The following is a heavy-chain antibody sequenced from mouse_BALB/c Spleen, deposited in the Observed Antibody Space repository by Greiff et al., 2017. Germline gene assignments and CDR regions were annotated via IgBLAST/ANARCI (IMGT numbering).Heavy chain of an antibody. CDR3: ARSVLGYYGSSGFDY. CDR2: INPNNGGT. Sequence: EVQLQQSGPELVKPGASVKIPCKASGYTFTDYNMDWVKQSHGKSLEWIGDINPNNGGTIYNQKFKGKATLTVDKSSSTAYMELRSLTSEDTAVYYCARSVLGYYGSSGFDYWGQGTTLTVSS. D-gene: IGHD1-1*01. J-gene: IGHJ2*01. CDR1: GYTFTDYN. V-gene: IGHV1-18*01.